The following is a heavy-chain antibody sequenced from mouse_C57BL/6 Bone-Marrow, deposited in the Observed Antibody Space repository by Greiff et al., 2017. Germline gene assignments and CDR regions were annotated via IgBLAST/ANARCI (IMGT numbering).Heavy chain of an antibody. CDR2: IDPETGGT. D-gene: IGHD2-10*02. CDR3: TVWYAMDY. J-gene: IGHJ4*01. V-gene: IGHV1-15*01. Sequence: ELVRPGASVTLSCKASGYTFTDYEMHWVKQTPVHGLEWIGAIDPETGGTAYNQKFKGKAILTADKSSSTAYMELRSLTSEDSAVYYCTVWYAMDYWGQGTSVTVSS. CDR1: GYTFTDYE.